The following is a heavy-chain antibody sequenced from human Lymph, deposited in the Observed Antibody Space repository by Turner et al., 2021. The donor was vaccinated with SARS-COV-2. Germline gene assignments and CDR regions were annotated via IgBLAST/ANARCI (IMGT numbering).Heavy chain of an antibody. CDR2: INSDGSRT. Sequence: EVHLVESGGGLVQPGGSLRLSCAASGFTFNIYWMHWVRQAQGKGLVWVSRINSDGSRTSYEDSVKGRFTISRDNAKNTLYLQMNSLRAEDTAVYYCAREDPMMITFGGVGGGMDVWGQGTTVTVSS. J-gene: IGHJ6*02. CDR3: AREDPMMITFGGVGGGMDV. CDR1: GFTFNIYW. D-gene: IGHD3-16*01. V-gene: IGHV3-74*01.